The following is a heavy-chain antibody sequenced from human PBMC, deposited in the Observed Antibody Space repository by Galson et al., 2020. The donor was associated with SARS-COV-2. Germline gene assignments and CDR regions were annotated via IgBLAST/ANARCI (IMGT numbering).Heavy chain of an antibody. D-gene: IGHD3-10*01. CDR1: GFTFSSYA. CDR2: ISGSGGST. V-gene: IGHV3-23*01. Sequence: GESLKISCAASGFTFSSYAMSWVRQAPGKGLEWVSAISGSGGSTYYADSVKGRFTISRDNSKNTLYLQMNSLRAEDTAVYYCAKASEGMFDYWGQGTLVTVSS. CDR3: AKASEGMFDY. J-gene: IGHJ4*02.